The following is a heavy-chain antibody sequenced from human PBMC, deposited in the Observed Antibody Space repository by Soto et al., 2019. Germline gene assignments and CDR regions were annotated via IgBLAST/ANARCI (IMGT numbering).Heavy chain of an antibody. V-gene: IGHV1-69*02. J-gene: IGHJ4*02. CDR1: GGSFSSYT. CDR3: AGKTTVTTDYYFDY. D-gene: IGHD4-17*01. CDR2: IIPILGIA. Sequence: VSCKASGGSFSSYTISWVRQALGQGLEWMGRIIPILGIANYAQKFQGRVTITADKSTSTAYMELSSLRSEDTVVYYCAGKTTVTTDYYFDYWGQGTLVTVSS.